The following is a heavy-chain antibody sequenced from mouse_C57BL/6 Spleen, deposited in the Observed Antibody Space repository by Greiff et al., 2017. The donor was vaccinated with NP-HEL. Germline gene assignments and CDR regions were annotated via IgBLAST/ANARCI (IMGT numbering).Heavy chain of an antibody. CDR2: IDPSDSYT. V-gene: IGHV1-69*01. Sequence: QVQLQQPGAELVMPGASVKLSCKASGYTFTSYWMHWVKQRPGQGLEWIGEIDPSDSYTNYNQKFKGKSTLTVDKSSSTAYMQLSSLTSEDSAVYYCARGGNYCGSSSYYAMDYWGQGTSVTVSS. D-gene: IGHD1-1*01. CDR3: ARGGNYCGSSSYYAMDY. CDR1: GYTFTSYW. J-gene: IGHJ4*01.